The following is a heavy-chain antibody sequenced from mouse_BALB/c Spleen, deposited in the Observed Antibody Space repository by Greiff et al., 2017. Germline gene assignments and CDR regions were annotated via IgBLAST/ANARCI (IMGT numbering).Heavy chain of an antibody. CDR2: IDPANGNT. D-gene: IGHD2-2*01. Sequence: VQLQQSGAELVKPGASVKLSCTASGFNIKDTYMHWVKQRPEQGLEWIGRIDPANGNTKYDPKFQGKATITADTSSNTAYLQLSSLTSEDSAVYYCARWGVKSAMDYWGQGTSVTVSS. V-gene: IGHV14-3*02. J-gene: IGHJ4*01. CDR1: GFNIKDTY. CDR3: ARWGVKSAMDY.